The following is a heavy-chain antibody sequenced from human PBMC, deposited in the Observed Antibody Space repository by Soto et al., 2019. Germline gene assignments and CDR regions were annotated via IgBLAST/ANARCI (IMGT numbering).Heavy chain of an antibody. V-gene: IGHV3-30*18. CDR1: GFTFSSYG. CDR2: ISYDGSKT. J-gene: IGHJ3*02. CDR3: AKLPVAATSAGPLDI. Sequence: PLRLSCAASGFTFSSYGMHWVRQAPGKGLEWVAVISYDGSKTYYADSMKGRFTIARDNSKNTLYLQMNSLRAEDTAVYYCAKLPVAATSAGPLDIWGQGTMVTVSS. D-gene: IGHD2-15*01.